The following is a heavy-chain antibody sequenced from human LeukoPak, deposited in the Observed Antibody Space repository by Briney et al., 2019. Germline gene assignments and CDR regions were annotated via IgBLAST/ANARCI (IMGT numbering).Heavy chain of an antibody. CDR3: ARDRVAAAGPFDY. CDR1: GGSISSYY. Sequence: PSETLSLTCTVSGGSISSYYWSWIRQPPGKGLEWIGYILYSGSTNYNPSLKSRVTISVDTSKNQFSLKLSPVTAADTAVYYCARDRVAAAGPFDYWGQGTLVTASS. J-gene: IGHJ4*02. CDR2: ILYSGST. V-gene: IGHV4-59*12. D-gene: IGHD6-13*01.